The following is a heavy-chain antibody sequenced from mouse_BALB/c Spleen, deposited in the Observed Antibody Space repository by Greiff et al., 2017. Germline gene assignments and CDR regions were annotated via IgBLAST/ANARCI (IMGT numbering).Heavy chain of an antibody. Sequence: EVQVVESGGGLVKPGGSLKLSCAASGFTFSSYAMSWVRQTPEKRLEWVASISSGGSTYYPDSVKGRFTISRDNARNILYLQMSSLRSEDTAMYYCARHFRFYGPYAMDYWGQGTSVTVSS. CDR3: ARHFRFYGPYAMDY. D-gene: IGHD1-1*01. CDR1: GFTFSSYA. CDR2: ISSGGST. J-gene: IGHJ4*01. V-gene: IGHV5-6-5*01.